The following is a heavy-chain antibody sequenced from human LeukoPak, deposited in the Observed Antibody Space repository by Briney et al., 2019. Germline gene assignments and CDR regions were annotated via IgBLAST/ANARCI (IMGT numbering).Heavy chain of an antibody. CDR3: AKASMTGSPSYYFDY. J-gene: IGHJ4*02. V-gene: IGHV3-23*01. D-gene: IGHD3-10*01. CDR2: ISGGGGRT. CDR1: GFTFSSYG. Sequence: GGSLRLSCAASGFTFSSYGMSWVRQAPGKGLEWVSGISGGGGRTYYADSVKGRFTISRDNSKNTLYLQMNSLRAEDTAVYYCAKASMTGSPSYYFDYWGQGTLVTVSS.